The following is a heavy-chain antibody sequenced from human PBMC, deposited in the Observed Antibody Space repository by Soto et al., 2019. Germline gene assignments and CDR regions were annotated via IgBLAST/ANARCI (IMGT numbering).Heavy chain of an antibody. CDR2: ISYDGSNK. J-gene: IGHJ6*02. D-gene: IGHD3-22*01. CDR1: GFTFSSYA. CDR3: ARDTYYYDSSGYYHYYYYYGMDV. V-gene: IGHV3-30-3*01. Sequence: GGSLRLSCAASGFTFSSYAMHWVRQAPGKGLEWVAVISYDGSNKYYADSVKGRFTISRDNSKNTLYLQMNSLRAEDTAVYYCARDTYYYDSSGYYHYYYYYGMDVWGQGTTVTVSS.